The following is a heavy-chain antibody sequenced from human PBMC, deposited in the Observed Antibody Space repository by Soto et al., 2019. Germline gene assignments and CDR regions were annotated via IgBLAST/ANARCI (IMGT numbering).Heavy chain of an antibody. CDR3: ARMSAAAYFDY. V-gene: IGHV1-2*02. CDR1: GYTFPGYY. CDR2: INPNSGGT. Sequence: ASVQVSCKASGYTFPGYYMHWGRQAPGQGLEWMGWINPNSGGTNYAQKFQGRVTMTRDTSISTAHMELSRLRSDDTAVYYCARMSAAAYFDYWGQGTLVTVSS. D-gene: IGHD6-13*01. J-gene: IGHJ4*02.